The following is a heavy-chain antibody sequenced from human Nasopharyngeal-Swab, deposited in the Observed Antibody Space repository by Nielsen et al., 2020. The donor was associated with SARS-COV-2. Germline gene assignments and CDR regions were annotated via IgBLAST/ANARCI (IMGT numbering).Heavy chain of an antibody. CDR3: ATSMAVAGTQPPLY. V-gene: IGHV1-24*01. D-gene: IGHD6-19*01. J-gene: IGHJ4*02. Sequence: ASVKASCKVSGYTLTELSMHWVRQAPGKGLEWMGGFDPEDGETIYAQKFQGRVTMTEDTSTDTAYMELSSLRSEDTAVYYCATSMAVAGTQPPLYWGQGTLVTVSS. CDR2: FDPEDGET. CDR1: GYTLTELS.